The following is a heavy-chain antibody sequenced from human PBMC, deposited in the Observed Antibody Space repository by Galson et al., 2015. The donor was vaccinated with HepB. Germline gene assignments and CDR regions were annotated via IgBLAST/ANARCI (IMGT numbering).Heavy chain of an antibody. J-gene: IGHJ3*01. D-gene: IGHD7-27*01. Sequence: SCKTSGDTLTSYSIGWLRQAPGQGLEWMGRIIAVLDLPEYAQKFQGRVTITADRSTSTAYMELSSLRSDDTAVYFCARWGMDAFGVWGQGTKVTVSS. CDR3: ARWGMDAFGV. CDR1: GDTLTSYS. V-gene: IGHV1-69*02. CDR2: IIAVLDLP.